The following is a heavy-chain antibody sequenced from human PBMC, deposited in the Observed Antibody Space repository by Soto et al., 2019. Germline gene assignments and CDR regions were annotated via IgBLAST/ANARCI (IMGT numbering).Heavy chain of an antibody. Sequence: EVQLLESGGGLVQPGGSLRLSCGASGFTFSDNAMTWVRQAPGKGLEWVSSISDDGDSTYYADSVKGRFAVSRDNSKNTLFLHMNSLGAEDTAVYYCAKSRSTAVNYGLDVWGQGTSVTVSS. D-gene: IGHD2-2*01. CDR1: GFTFSDNA. V-gene: IGHV3-23*01. J-gene: IGHJ6*02. CDR2: ISDDGDST. CDR3: AKSRSTAVNYGLDV.